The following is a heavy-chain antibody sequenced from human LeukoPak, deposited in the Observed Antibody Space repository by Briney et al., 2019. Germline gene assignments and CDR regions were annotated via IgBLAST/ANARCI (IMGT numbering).Heavy chain of an antibody. D-gene: IGHD5-18*01. V-gene: IGHV3-23*01. J-gene: IGHJ3*01. CDR2: ISGSGGST. Sequence: GGSLRLSCAASGFTFNTYGMSWVRQAPGKGLEWVSAISGSGGSTYYADSVKGRFTISRDNAKNTLYLQMNSLRAEDTAVYYCARDWRAMNAFDVWGQGTMVTVSS. CDR3: ARDWRAMNAFDV. CDR1: GFTFNTYG.